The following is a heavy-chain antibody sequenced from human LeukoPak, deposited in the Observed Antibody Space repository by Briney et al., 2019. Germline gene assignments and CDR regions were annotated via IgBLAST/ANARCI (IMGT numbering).Heavy chain of an antibody. CDR1: GYSISSGYY. V-gene: IGHV4-38-2*02. J-gene: IGHJ5*02. CDR2: IYHSGST. CDR3: ARGYSSSWYLNWFDP. D-gene: IGHD6-13*01. Sequence: SETLSLTCTVSGYSISSGYYWGWIRQPPGKGLEWIGSIYHSGSTYYNPSLKSRVTISVDTSKNQFSLKLSSVTAADTAVYYCARGYSSSWYLNWFDPWGQGTLVTVSS.